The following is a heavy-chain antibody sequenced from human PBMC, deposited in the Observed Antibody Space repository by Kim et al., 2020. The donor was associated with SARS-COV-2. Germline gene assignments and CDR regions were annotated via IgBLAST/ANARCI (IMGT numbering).Heavy chain of an antibody. CDR1: GGSFSGYY. D-gene: IGHD2-2*01. Sequence: SETLSLTCAVYGGSFSGYYWSWIRQPPGKGLEWIGEINHSGSTNYNPSLKSRVTISVDTSKNQFSLKLSSVTAADTAVYYCARERYCSSTSCYSWRYYYYYMDVWGKGTTVTVSS. CDR3: ARERYCSSTSCYSWRYYYYYMDV. CDR2: INHSGST. J-gene: IGHJ6*03. V-gene: IGHV4-34*01.